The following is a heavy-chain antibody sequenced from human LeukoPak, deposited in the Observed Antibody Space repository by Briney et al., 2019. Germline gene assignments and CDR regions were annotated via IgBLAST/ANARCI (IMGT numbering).Heavy chain of an antibody. Sequence: PGGSLRLSCAASGFTFSSYAMSWVRQAPEKGLEWVSAISGSGGSTYYADSVKGRFTISRDNSKNTLYLQMNSLRAEDTAVYYCAKALRGSSSSDYWGQGTLVTVSS. CDR3: AKALRGSSSSDY. CDR2: ISGSGGST. D-gene: IGHD6-6*01. CDR1: GFTFSSYA. V-gene: IGHV3-23*01. J-gene: IGHJ4*02.